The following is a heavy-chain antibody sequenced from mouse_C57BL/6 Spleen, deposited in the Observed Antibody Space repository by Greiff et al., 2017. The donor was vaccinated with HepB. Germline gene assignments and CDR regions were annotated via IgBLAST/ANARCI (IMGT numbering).Heavy chain of an antibody. CDR1: GYTFTSYW. J-gene: IGHJ3*01. V-gene: IGHV1-72*01. Sequence: QVQLKQPGAELVKPGASVKLSCKASGYTFTSYWMHWVKQRPGRGLEWIGRIDPNSGGTNYNEKFKSKATLTVDKPSSTAYMQLSSLTSEDSAVYYCARPPPYYYGSGEFAYWGQGTLVTVSA. CDR2: IDPNSGGT. D-gene: IGHD1-1*01. CDR3: ARPPPYYYGSGEFAY.